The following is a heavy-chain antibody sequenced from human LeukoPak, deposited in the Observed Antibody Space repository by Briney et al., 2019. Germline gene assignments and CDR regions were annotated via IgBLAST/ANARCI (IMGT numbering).Heavy chain of an antibody. Sequence: GGALRLSCAGSGFTFSIYSMNWVRQAPGRGLEWVSSISSSSSYIYYADSVKGRFAIYRDNAKKSLYLQMHSLRAEDKAVYYCARAYYDFWSGYYFHYWGQGTLVTVSS. CDR1: GFTFSIYS. D-gene: IGHD3-3*01. J-gene: IGHJ4*02. V-gene: IGHV3-21*01. CDR2: ISSSSSYI. CDR3: ARAYYDFWSGYYFHY.